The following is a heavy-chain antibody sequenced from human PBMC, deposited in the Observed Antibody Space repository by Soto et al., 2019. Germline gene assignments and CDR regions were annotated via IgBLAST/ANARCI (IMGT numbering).Heavy chain of an antibody. D-gene: IGHD1-26*01. CDR1: GGSINSYY. CDR2: IYTSGST. V-gene: IGHV4-4*07. CDR3: ARGTYSKVGATLWFDP. J-gene: IGHJ5*02. Sequence: PSETLSLTCTVSGGSINSYYWSWIRQPAGKGLEWIGRIYTSGSTNYNPSLKSRVTMSVDTSKNRFSLKLSSVTAADTAVYYCARGTYSKVGATLWFDPWGQGTLVTVSS.